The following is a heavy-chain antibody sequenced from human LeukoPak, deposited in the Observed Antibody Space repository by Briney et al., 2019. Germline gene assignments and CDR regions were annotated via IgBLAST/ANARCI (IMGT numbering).Heavy chain of an antibody. D-gene: IGHD2-15*01. CDR2: ISDTGERT. V-gene: IGHV3-23*01. Sequence: GRSLRLSCAASGFIFSSYPMSWVRQAPGKGLEWVAAISDTGERTYFADSVKGRFTVSRDNSKKTVSLHMDSLRADDTAVYYCAKEIPLTPAFDYWGPGTLVSVSS. CDR3: AKEIPLTPAFDY. J-gene: IGHJ4*02. CDR1: GFIFSSYP.